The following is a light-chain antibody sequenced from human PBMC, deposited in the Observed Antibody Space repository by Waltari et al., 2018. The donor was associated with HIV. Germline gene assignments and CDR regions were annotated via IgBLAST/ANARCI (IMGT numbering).Light chain of an antibody. CDR3: QQDNKGPLGIT. CDR2: GAT. CDR1: QSVSSN. Sequence: EIVMTQSPATLSESPGVRATLFCRATQSVSSNLAWYQQKPGQGPRLLIYGATTRATGFPARFGGSGSGTEFTLTISSLQSEDFGVYYCQQDNKGPLGITFGQGTRLEI. J-gene: IGKJ5*01. V-gene: IGKV3-15*01.